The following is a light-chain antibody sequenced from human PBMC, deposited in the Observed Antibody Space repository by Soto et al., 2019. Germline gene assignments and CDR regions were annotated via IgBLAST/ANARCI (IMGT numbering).Light chain of an antibody. CDR1: QSITGY. CDR3: QQSYSPRFT. Sequence: DIQMTRSPSSLSASVADTVTITCRACQSITGYLNWYQQKPGKAPKLLIHAASTLQSGVPSRFSGGGTGTDFTLTISSLQPEDFATYYCQQSYSPRFTFGGGTKVDIK. CDR2: AAS. V-gene: IGKV1-39*01. J-gene: IGKJ4*01.